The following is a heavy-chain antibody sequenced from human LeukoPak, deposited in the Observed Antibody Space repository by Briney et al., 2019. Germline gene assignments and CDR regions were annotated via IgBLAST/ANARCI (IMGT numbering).Heavy chain of an antibody. CDR2: IYYSGST. Sequence: PSETLSLTCTVSGGSVSRGSYCWSWIRQPPGKGLEWIGYIYYSGSTNYNPSLKGRATISVDTSKNQFSLKPSSVTAGDMVVYYCARLYSSGWYFDYWGQGTLVTVSS. J-gene: IGHJ4*02. D-gene: IGHD6-19*01. CDR3: ARLYSSGWYFDY. V-gene: IGHV4-61*01. CDR1: GGSVSRGSYC.